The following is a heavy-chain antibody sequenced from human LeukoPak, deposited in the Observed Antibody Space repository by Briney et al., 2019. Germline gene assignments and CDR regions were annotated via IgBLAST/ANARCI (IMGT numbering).Heavy chain of an antibody. CDR3: AKLGKTENHYGSGRFSYYYYMDV. D-gene: IGHD3-10*01. CDR1: GFTFSSYG. Sequence: RGSLRLSCAASGFTFSSYGMHWVRQAPGKGLEWVAFIRSDGINKYHADSVKGRFTISRDNSKNTLYLQMNSLRAEDTAVYYCAKLGKTENHYGSGRFSYYYYMDVWGKGTTVTISS. J-gene: IGHJ6*03. CDR2: IRSDGINK. V-gene: IGHV3-30*02.